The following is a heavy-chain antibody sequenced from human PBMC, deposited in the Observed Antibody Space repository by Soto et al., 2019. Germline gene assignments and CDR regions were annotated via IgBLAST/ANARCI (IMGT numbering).Heavy chain of an antibody. CDR1: GGSISSGGYY. V-gene: IGHV4-31*03. D-gene: IGHD3-3*01. CDR3: ARAPDSVTIFGVVTPYYFDY. Sequence: QVQLQEAGPGLVKPSQTLSLTCTVSGGSISSGGYYWSWIRQHPGKGLEGIGYIYCSGSTYYNPSLKSRVTISVDTSKNQFSLKLSSVTAADTAVYYCARAPDSVTIFGVVTPYYFDYWGQGTLVTVSS. J-gene: IGHJ4*02. CDR2: IYCSGST.